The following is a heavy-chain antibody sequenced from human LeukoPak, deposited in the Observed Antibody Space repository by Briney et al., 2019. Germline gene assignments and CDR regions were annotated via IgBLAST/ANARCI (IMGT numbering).Heavy chain of an antibody. Sequence: GGSLRLSCAASGFTVSSNYMSWVRQAPGKGLEWVAVISYDGSNKYYADSVKGRFTISRDNSKNTLYLQMNSLRAEDTAVYYCAKPPFQYSSGQPPDYWGQGTLVTVSS. D-gene: IGHD6-19*01. CDR1: GFTVSSNY. CDR3: AKPPFQYSSGQPPDY. J-gene: IGHJ4*02. V-gene: IGHV3-30*18. CDR2: ISYDGSNK.